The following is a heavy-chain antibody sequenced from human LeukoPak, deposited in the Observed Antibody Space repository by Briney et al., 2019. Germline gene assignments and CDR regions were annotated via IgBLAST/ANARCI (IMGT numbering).Heavy chain of an antibody. CDR3: ARGHWYPDL. V-gene: IGHV3-11*01. Sequence: GGSLRLSCAASGFTFSSYAMSWIRQAPGKGLEWVSYISSSGRTVYYADSVKGRFTISRDNAKNSLYLQMNSLRVEDTAVYYCARGHWYPDLWGRGTLVTVSS. J-gene: IGHJ2*01. CDR1: GFTFSSYA. CDR2: ISSSGRTV.